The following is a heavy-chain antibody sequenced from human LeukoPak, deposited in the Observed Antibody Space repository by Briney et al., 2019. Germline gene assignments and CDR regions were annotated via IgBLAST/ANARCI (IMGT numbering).Heavy chain of an antibody. Sequence: GGSLRLSCATSGFTFSSYSMNWVRQAPGKGLEWVSYISSGSGSIFYADSVKGRFTISRDKAKNSLYLQVNSLRDEDTAVYYCARFQSTWDYGMDVWGQGTTVTVSS. D-gene: IGHD5/OR15-5a*01. CDR3: ARFQSTWDYGMDV. J-gene: IGHJ6*02. CDR2: ISSGSGSI. V-gene: IGHV3-48*02. CDR1: GFTFSSYS.